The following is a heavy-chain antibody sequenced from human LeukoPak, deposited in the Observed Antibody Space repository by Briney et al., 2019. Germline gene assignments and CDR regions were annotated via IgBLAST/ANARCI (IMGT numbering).Heavy chain of an antibody. D-gene: IGHD1-7*01. CDR3: ARQFYLRRNWNYAFDS. J-gene: IGHJ4*02. Sequence: GGSLRLSCAASGFTSSNYGMHWVRQAPGKGLEWVTVIWSDGITKYYADSVKGRFTISRDNSRNVLYLQMNSLRAEDTAVYYCARQFYLRRNWNYAFDSWGQGTLVTVSS. CDR1: GFTSSNYG. CDR2: IWSDGITK. V-gene: IGHV3-33*01.